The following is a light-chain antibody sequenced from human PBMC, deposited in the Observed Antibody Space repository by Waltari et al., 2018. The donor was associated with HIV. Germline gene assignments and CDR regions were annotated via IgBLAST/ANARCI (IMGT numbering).Light chain of an antibody. V-gene: IGLV2-23*02. Sequence: QSALTQPASVSGSPGQSITIPCPGTNSVIGKYTLVSWYQQHPGRVPKVLIFEVTTRPSGISHRFSGSKSDNTASLTISGLQAEDEADYYCSSYATGNTYVFGTGTSVTVL. J-gene: IGLJ1*01. CDR3: SSYATGNTYV. CDR1: NSVIGKYTL. CDR2: EVT.